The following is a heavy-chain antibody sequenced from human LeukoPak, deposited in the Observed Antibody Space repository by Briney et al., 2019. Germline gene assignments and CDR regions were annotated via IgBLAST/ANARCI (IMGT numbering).Heavy chain of an antibody. Sequence: SGGSLRLSCAASGFTFNNYDMNWVRQAPGQGLEWVSYISSSSSTIYYADSVKGRFTISRDNAKNSLFLQMNSLRAEDTALYYCAKDGYDCGGDCYHNYFDYWGQGTLVTVSS. CDR1: GFTFNNYD. D-gene: IGHD2-21*02. J-gene: IGHJ4*02. V-gene: IGHV3-48*01. CDR3: AKDGYDCGGDCYHNYFDY. CDR2: ISSSSSTI.